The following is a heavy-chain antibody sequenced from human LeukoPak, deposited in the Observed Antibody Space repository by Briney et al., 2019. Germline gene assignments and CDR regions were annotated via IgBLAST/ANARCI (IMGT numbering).Heavy chain of an antibody. CDR2: IKQDGNEK. CDR1: GFTFSNYW. V-gene: IGHV3-7*01. CDR3: ATDRYSGGYGGKFAFDI. J-gene: IGHJ3*02. D-gene: IGHD1-26*01. Sequence: GGSLRLSCAGSGFTFSNYWMNWVRQAPGKGLEWVANIKQDGNEKYYVDSVKGRFTISRDNAKNSVYLQMNSLRAEDTAVYYCATDRYSGGYGGKFAFDIWGQGTMVIVSS.